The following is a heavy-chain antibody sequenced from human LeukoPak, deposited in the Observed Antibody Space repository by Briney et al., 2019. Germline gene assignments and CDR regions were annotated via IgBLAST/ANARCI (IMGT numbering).Heavy chain of an antibody. Sequence: GRSLRLSCAVSGFTFSSYGMHWVRQAPGKGLEWVAFIRYDGSNKYYADSVKGRFTISRDNSKNTLYLQMNSLRAEDTAVYYCAKDYDYYDTYYFDYWGQGTLVTVSS. CDR3: AKDYDYYDTYYFDY. V-gene: IGHV3-30*02. CDR1: GFTFSSYG. D-gene: IGHD3-22*01. CDR2: IRYDGSNK. J-gene: IGHJ4*02.